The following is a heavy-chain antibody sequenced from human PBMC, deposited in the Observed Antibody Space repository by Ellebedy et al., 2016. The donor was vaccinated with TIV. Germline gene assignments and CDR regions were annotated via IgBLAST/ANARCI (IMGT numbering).Heavy chain of an antibody. Sequence: GGSLRLSXAASGFTFSRYSMNWVRQAPGKGLEWVSYISSGGSTIYYADSVKGRFTISRDNARDSLYLQMISLGDEDTAVYYCARGRSSGRTAFDVWGQGTMVPVSS. D-gene: IGHD3-10*01. J-gene: IGHJ3*01. CDR2: ISSGGSTI. V-gene: IGHV3-48*02. CDR1: GFTFSRYS. CDR3: ARGRSSGRTAFDV.